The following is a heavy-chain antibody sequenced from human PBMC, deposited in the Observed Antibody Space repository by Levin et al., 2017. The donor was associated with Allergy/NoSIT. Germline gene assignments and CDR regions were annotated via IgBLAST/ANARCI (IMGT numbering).Heavy chain of an antibody. CDR2: INSDGSST. CDR3: ARDITSQDAFDI. D-gene: IGHD3-16*01. CDR1: GFTFSSYW. Sequence: LSLTCAASGFTFSSYWMHWVRQAPGKGLVWVSRINSDGSSTSYADSVKGRFTISRDNAKNTLYLLMNSLRAEDTAVYYCARDITSQDAFDIWGQGTMVTVSS. J-gene: IGHJ3*02. V-gene: IGHV3-74*01.